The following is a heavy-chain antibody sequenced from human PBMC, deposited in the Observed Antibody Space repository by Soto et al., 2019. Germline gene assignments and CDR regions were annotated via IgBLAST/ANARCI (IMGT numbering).Heavy chain of an antibody. CDR2: VIPIFGTA. CDR1: GGTFSSYA. CDR3: ASKGASYYYDSSGYWSLDY. Sequence: QVQLVQSGAEVKKTGSSVKVSCKASGGTFSSYAISWVRQAPGQGLAWMGGVIPIFGTANYAQKFQGRVTITADKSTSTAYMELSSLRSEDTSVYYCASKGASYYYDSSGYWSLDYWGQGTLVTVSS. J-gene: IGHJ4*02. V-gene: IGHV1-69*06. D-gene: IGHD3-22*01.